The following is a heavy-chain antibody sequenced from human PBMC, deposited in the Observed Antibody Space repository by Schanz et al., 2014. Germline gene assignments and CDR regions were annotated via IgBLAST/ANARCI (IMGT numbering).Heavy chain of an antibody. CDR1: GYTFTSYA. D-gene: IGHD3-3*01. CDR2: INTDTGNP. V-gene: IGHV7-4-1*02. CDR3: AREFAGQPSGFDY. J-gene: IGHJ4*02. Sequence: QVQLVQSGSELKKPGSSVKVSCRASGYTFTSYAVNWVRQAPGQGLQWMGWINTDTGNPTYAQGFTGRFVFSLDTSVSTTYLQISSLKAEDTAVYYCAREFAGQPSGFDYWGQGTLVTVSS.